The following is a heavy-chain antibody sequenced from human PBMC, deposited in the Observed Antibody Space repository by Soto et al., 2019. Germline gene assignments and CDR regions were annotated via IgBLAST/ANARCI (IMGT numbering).Heavy chain of an antibody. D-gene: IGHD3-3*01. J-gene: IGHJ6*02. V-gene: IGHV3-30-3*01. CDR2: ISYDGSNK. Sequence: GGSLRLSCAASGFTFSSYAMHWFRQAPGKGLEWVAVISYDGSNKYYADSVKGRFTISRDNSKNTLYLQMNSLGAEDTAVYYYARDLDYEFWSGYYTYYYYGMDVWGQGTTVTVSS. CDR1: GFTFSSYA. CDR3: ARDLDYEFWSGYYTYYYYGMDV.